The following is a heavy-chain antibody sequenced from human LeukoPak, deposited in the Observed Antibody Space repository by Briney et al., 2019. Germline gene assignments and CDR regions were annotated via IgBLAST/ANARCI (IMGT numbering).Heavy chain of an antibody. V-gene: IGHV4-34*01. D-gene: IGHD3-22*01. CDR1: GGSFSGYY. J-gene: IGHJ6*02. CDR2: INHSGST. CDR3: ARAPLEYYYDSSGYYNYYYYGMDV. Sequence: SEALSLTCAVYGGSFSGYYWSWIRQPPGKGLEWIGEINHSGSTNYNPSLKSRVTISVDTSKNQFSLKLSSVTAADTAVYYCARAPLEYYYDSSGYYNYYYYGMDVWGQGTTVTVSS.